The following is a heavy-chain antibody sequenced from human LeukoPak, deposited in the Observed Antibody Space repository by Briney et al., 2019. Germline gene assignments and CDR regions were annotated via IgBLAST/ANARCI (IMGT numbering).Heavy chain of an antibody. CDR3: ARRLWYAFDI. V-gene: IGHV3-11*03. CDR1: GFTFSDYY. Sequence: GGSPRDSRAASGFTFSDYYMSWIRQAPGKGLEWVSYISSSSSYTNYADSVKGRFTISRDNAKNSLYLQMTSLRAEDTAVYYCARRLWYAFDIWGEGTIVTASS. D-gene: IGHD2-21*01. CDR2: ISSSSSYT. J-gene: IGHJ3*02.